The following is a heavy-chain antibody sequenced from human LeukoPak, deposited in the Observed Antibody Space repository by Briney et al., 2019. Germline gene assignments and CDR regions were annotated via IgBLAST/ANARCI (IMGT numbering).Heavy chain of an antibody. V-gene: IGHV4-38-2*02. CDR1: GYSISSGYY. Sequence: SETLSLTCTVSGYSISSGYYWGWIRQPPGKGLEWIGSIYHSGSTYYNPSLKSRVTISVDTSKNQFSLKLSSVTAADTAVYYCARVLRDYDFWSGYLNDYYYYYMDVWGKGTTVTVSS. CDR3: ARVLRDYDFWSGYLNDYYYYYMDV. J-gene: IGHJ6*03. CDR2: IYHSGST. D-gene: IGHD3-3*01.